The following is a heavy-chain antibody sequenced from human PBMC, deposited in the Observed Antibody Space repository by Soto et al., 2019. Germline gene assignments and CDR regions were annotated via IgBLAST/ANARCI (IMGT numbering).Heavy chain of an antibody. D-gene: IGHD5-12*01. CDR3: SRAINGYVT. CDR2: INTGNGNT. CDR1: GITSTTYA. V-gene: IGHV1-3*04. Sequence: QVQLVQSGAEVKKPGASVKVSCKASGITSTTYAIHWVRQAPGQGLEWMGWINTGNGNTRYSQRFLGRVSLTTDTSASTASMHLCSMTSEDPAAYYCSRAINGYVTWGQGTLITVYS. J-gene: IGHJ4*02.